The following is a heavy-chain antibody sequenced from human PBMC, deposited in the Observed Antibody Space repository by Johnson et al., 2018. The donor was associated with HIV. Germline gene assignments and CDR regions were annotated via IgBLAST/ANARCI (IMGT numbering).Heavy chain of an antibody. D-gene: IGHD6-13*01. CDR1: GISFSSYW. CDR3: ASEIYRPRPSSSWYVGAFDI. V-gene: IGHV3-30-3*01. J-gene: IGHJ3*02. CDR2: ISYDGSNK. Sequence: VQLVESGGGLVQPGGSLRLSCVASGISFSSYWMHWVSQTPGKGLEWVAVISYDGSNKYYADSVKGRFTISRDNSKNTLYLQMNSLRAEDTAVYYCASEIYRPRPSSSWYVGAFDIWGQGTMVTVSS.